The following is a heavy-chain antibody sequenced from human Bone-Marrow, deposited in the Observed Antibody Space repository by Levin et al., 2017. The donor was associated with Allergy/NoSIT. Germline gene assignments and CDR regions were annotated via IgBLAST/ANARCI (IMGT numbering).Heavy chain of an antibody. J-gene: IGHJ2*01. Sequence: ASVKVSCETSGFRFTDFYIHWVRQAPGQGPEWLGWMNADSGGTRYAQQFQGRVTMTRDTSITTAYMELSNLKSDDTAVYYCAREFRGTGFHWYFDLWGRGTLVTVSS. CDR2: MNADSGGT. D-gene: IGHD3-10*01. V-gene: IGHV1-2*02. CDR3: AREFRGTGFHWYFDL. CDR1: GFRFTDFY.